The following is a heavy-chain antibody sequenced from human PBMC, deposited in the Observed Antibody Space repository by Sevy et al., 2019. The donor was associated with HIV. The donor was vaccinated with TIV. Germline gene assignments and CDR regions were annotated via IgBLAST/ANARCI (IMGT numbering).Heavy chain of an antibody. CDR2: IKSKTDGGTT. D-gene: IGHD3-10*01. Sequence: GGSLRLSCAASGFTFSNAWMSWVRQAPGKGLEWVGRIKSKTDGGTTEYAAPVKGRFTISRDNSKNTLYLQMNSLKTKAAAVYDCNTDRLGGSGSDYFDYWGQGTLVTVSS. CDR3: NTDRLGGSGSDYFDY. CDR1: GFTFSNAW. J-gene: IGHJ4*02. V-gene: IGHV3-15*01.